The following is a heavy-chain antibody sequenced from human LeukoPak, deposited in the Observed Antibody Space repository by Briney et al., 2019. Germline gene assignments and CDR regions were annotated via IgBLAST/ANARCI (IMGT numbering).Heavy chain of an antibody. V-gene: IGHV1-2*06. CDR1: GYTFTGYY. CDR2: INPNSGGT. CDR3: ARTELLYDYYYGMDV. Sequence: ASVKVSCKASGYTFTGYYMHWVRQAPGLGLEWMGRINPNSGGTNYAQKFQGRVTMTRDTSISTAYMELSRLRSDDTAVYYCARTELLYDYYYGMDVWGQGTTVTVSS. J-gene: IGHJ6*02. D-gene: IGHD2-2*02.